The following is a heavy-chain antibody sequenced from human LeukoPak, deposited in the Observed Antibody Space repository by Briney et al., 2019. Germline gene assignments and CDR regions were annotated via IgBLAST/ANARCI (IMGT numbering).Heavy chain of an antibody. J-gene: IGHJ4*02. CDR1: GGAISRSSYY. CDR2: IFYTGKT. V-gene: IGHV4-39*01. Sequence: SETLSLTCTVSGGAISRSSYYWGWIRQPPGKGLEWIASIFYTGKTFHNPSLKSRVTMSVDTSRNQFSLNLNSMTAADTAMYYCARHVGSMVNFDFWGQGTLVSVSS. D-gene: IGHD3-10*01. CDR3: ARHVGSMVNFDF.